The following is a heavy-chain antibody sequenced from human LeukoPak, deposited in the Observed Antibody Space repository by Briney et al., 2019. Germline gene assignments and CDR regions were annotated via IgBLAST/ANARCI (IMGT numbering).Heavy chain of an antibody. CDR1: GFTFSSYS. J-gene: IGHJ4*02. D-gene: IGHD3-22*01. Sequence: PGGSLRLSCAASGFTFSSYSMNWVRQAPGKGLEWVSSISSSSSYIYYADSVKGRFTISRDNAKNSLYLQMNSLRAEDTAVYYCARSTRGSGYPNDYWGQGTLVTVSS. V-gene: IGHV3-21*01. CDR3: ARSTRGSGYPNDY. CDR2: ISSSSSYI.